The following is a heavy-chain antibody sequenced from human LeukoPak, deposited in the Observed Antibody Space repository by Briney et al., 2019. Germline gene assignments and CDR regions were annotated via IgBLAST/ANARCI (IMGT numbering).Heavy chain of an antibody. CDR3: ASGASVQLWVHFDY. Sequence: GRSLRLSCAASGFTFSSYAMHWVRQAPGKGLEWVAVISYDGSNKYYADSVKGRFTISRDNSKNTLYLQMNSLRAEDTAVYYCASGASVQLWVHFDYWGQGTLVTVSS. J-gene: IGHJ4*02. V-gene: IGHV3-30-3*01. D-gene: IGHD5-18*01. CDR1: GFTFSSYA. CDR2: ISYDGSNK.